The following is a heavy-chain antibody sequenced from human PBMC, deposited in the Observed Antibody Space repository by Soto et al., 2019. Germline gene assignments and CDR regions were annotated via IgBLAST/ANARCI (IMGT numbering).Heavy chain of an antibody. CDR1: GGSIDTGGFY. V-gene: IGHV4-31*03. J-gene: IGHJ4*01. CDR3: ASGTFNDISFD. Sequence: QVQLQESGPGLVKPSQTLTLTCSVSGGSIDTGGFYWSWARQLPGKGLQWIGYIYYTGAAYYNPALKSRVVISLDTSANQFSLSLTSLTAADTAVYYCASGTFNDISFD. CDR2: IYYTGAA. D-gene: IGHD2-21*01.